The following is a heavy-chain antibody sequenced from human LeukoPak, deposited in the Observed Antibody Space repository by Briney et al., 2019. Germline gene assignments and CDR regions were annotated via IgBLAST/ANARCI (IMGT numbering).Heavy chain of an antibody. CDR3: AKSQGGDFWSGYWFGPPWFDP. V-gene: IGHV4-59*01. D-gene: IGHD3-3*01. Sequence: PSETLSLTCTVSGGSISSYYWSWIRQPPGKGLEWIGYIYYSGSTNYNPSLKSRVTISVDMSKNQFSLKLSSVTAADTAVYYCAKSQGGDFWSGYWFGPPWFDPWGQGTLVTVSS. J-gene: IGHJ5*02. CDR1: GGSISSYY. CDR2: IYYSGST.